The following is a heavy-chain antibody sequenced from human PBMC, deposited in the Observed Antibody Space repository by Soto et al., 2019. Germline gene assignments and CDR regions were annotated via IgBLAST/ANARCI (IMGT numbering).Heavy chain of an antibody. J-gene: IGHJ4*02. CDR1: GGTFSSYT. Sequence: QVQLVQSGAEVKKPGSSVKVSCKASGGTFSSYTISWVRQAPGQGLEWMGRIIPILGIANYAQKFQGRVTITADKSTSTAYMELSSLRFEDSAVYYCARDMPGTTGGGTFDYWGQGTLVTVSS. CDR2: IIPILGIA. V-gene: IGHV1-69*08. D-gene: IGHD1-1*01. CDR3: ARDMPGTTGGGTFDY.